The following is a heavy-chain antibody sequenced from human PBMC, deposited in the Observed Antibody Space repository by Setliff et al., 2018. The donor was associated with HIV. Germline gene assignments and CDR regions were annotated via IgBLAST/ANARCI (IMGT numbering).Heavy chain of an antibody. Sequence: SVKVSCKSSAGSFSFFAINWVRQAPGQGLEWMGGMMTIFSTTNYARKFQGRVTINTDESTGTAYMELSNLRSEDTAVYYCATEGAGGSYQRSSALDVWGQGTMVTVSS. J-gene: IGHJ3*01. CDR1: AGSFSFFA. D-gene: IGHD1-26*01. V-gene: IGHV1-69*05. CDR3: ATEGAGGSYQRSSALDV. CDR2: MMTIFSTT.